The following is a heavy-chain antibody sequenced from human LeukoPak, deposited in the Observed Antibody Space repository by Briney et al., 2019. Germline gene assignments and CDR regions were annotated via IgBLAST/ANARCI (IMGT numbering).Heavy chain of an antibody. CDR2: IRSKANSYAT. J-gene: IGHJ4*02. CDR3: TRLAYYYDSSGYYYAFDY. D-gene: IGHD3-22*01. Sequence: GGSLKLSCAASGFTFSGSAMHWVRHASGKGLEWVGRIRSKANSYATAYAASVKGRFTISRDDSKNTAYLQMNSLKTEDTAVYYCTRLAYYYDSSGYYYAFDYWGQGTLVTVSS. CDR1: GFTFSGSA. V-gene: IGHV3-73*01.